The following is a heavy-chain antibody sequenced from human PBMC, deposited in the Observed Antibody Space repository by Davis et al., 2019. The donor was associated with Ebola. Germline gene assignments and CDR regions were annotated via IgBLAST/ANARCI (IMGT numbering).Heavy chain of an antibody. Sequence: GESLKISCAASGFTFSNYGMNWVRQGPGQGLEWVSGISGAGYNTYHADSVKGRFTISRDNSKNTLYLQMNSLSADDTAVYYCATCGFCISSSGIDYRGQGTLVTVSS. CDR3: ATCGFCISSSGIDY. CDR1: GFTFSNYG. V-gene: IGHV3-23*01. J-gene: IGHJ4*02. D-gene: IGHD6-19*01. CDR2: ISGAGYNT.